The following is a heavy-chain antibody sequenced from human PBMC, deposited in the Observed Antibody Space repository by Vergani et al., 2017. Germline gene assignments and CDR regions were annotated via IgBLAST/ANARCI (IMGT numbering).Heavy chain of an antibody. Sequence: QVQLQESGPGLVKPSETLSLTCAVSGYSISSGYYWGWIRQPPGKGLEWIGSIYHSGSTYYNPSLKSRVTISVDTSKNQFSLKLSSVTDADTAVYYCARLLITMVRGVNWFDPWGQGTLVTVSS. CDR2: IYHSGST. V-gene: IGHV4-38-2*01. CDR1: GYSISSGYY. J-gene: IGHJ5*02. CDR3: ARLLITMVRGVNWFDP. D-gene: IGHD3-10*01.